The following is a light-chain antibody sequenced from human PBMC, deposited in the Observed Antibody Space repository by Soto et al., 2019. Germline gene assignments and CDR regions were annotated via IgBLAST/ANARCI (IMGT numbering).Light chain of an antibody. CDR3: QQYGTLYT. V-gene: IGKV3-20*01. CDR2: GAS. Sequence: EIVLTQSPGTLSLSPGERATLSCRASQTVRNSFLAWYQQKPGQAPSLLIYGASSRATGIPDRFSGSGSGTDFTLTIIRVEPEDFAVYYCQQYGTLYTFGQGTKLEIK. J-gene: IGKJ2*01. CDR1: QTVRNSF.